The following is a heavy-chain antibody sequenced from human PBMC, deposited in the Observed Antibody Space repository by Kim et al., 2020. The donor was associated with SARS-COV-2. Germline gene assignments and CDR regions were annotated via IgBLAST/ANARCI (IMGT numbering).Heavy chain of an antibody. J-gene: IGHJ5*02. D-gene: IGHD3-10*01. CDR1: GFTFSSYG. V-gene: IGHV3-33*05. CDR3: ARDLYGSGPRRGRFDP. CDR2: ISYDGSNK. Sequence: GGSLRLSCAASGFTFSSYGMHWVCQAPGKGLEWVAVISYDGSNKYYADSVKGRFTISRDNSKNTLYLQMNSLRAEDTAVYYCARDLYGSGPRRGRFDPWGQGTLVTVSS.